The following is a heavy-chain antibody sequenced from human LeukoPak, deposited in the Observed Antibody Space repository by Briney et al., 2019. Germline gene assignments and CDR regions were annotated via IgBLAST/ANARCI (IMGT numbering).Heavy chain of an antibody. D-gene: IGHD3-22*01. V-gene: IGHV1-18*01. J-gene: IGHJ4*02. CDR2: ISAYNGNT. Sequence: ASVKVSCKASGYTFTSYGISWVRQAPGQGLEWMGWISAYNGNTNSAQKLQGRVTMTTDTSTSTAYMELRSLRSDDTAVYYCARDDLTYYDSSGYHLDYWGQGTLVTVSS. CDR3: ARDDLTYYDSSGYHLDY. CDR1: GYTFTSYG.